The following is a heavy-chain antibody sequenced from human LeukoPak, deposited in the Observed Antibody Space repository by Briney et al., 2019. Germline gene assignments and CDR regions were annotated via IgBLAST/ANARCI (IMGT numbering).Heavy chain of an antibody. D-gene: IGHD6-19*01. V-gene: IGHV5-51*01. CDR3: ARIGQWLVEFESDY. J-gene: IGHJ4*02. CDR1: GYSFTSHW. CDR2: IYPGDSNT. Sequence: GESLKISCKGSGYSFTSHWIGWVRQMSGKGLEWMGIIYPGDSNTRYSPSFQGQVTISADKSISTAYLQWSSLKASDTAMYYCARIGQWLVEFESDYWGQGTLVTVSS.